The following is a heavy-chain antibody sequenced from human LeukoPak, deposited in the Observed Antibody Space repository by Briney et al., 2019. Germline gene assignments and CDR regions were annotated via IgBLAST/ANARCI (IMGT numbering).Heavy chain of an antibody. CDR3: ARAEKGLDSRFDD. CDR1: GGTFRGYA. V-gene: IGHV1-69*13. CDR2: IIPIFGTT. D-gene: IGHD3-22*01. Sequence: GASVKVSCKASGGTFRGYAFNWVRQAPGQGLEWMGGIIPIFGTTHYAQKFLGGIVITADASTSTAYMEFHSLRSEDTAIYFCARAEKGLDSRFDDRGQGTVVTVSP. J-gene: IGHJ4*02.